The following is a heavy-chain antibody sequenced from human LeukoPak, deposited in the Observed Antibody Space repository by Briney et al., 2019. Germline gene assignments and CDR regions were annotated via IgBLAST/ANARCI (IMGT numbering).Heavy chain of an antibody. D-gene: IGHD3-22*01. CDR1: GYTFTAYY. CDR2: INPNSGGT. Sequence: GASVKVSCKSSGYTFTAYYLHWVRQAPGQGLEWMGWINPNSGGTTYAQNFQGRVTMTRDTSISTAYMELSRLRSDDTAVYYCAREVPHYYDSSGYYPYFDYWGQGTLVTVSS. CDR3: AREVPHYYDSSGYYPYFDY. J-gene: IGHJ4*02. V-gene: IGHV1-2*02.